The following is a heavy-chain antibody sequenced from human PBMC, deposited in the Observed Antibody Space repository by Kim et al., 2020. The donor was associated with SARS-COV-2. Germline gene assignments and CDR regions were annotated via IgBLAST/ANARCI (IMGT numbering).Heavy chain of an antibody. CDR3: ASQPNYVWGSVGGY. Sequence: SETLSLTCTVSGGSISSSSYYWGWIRQPPGKGLEWIGSIYYSGSTYYNPSLKSRVTISVDTSKNQFSLKLSSVTAADTAVYYCASQPNYVWGSVGGYWG. J-gene: IGHJ4*01. CDR2: IYYSGST. CDR1: GGSISSSSYY. V-gene: IGHV4-39*01. D-gene: IGHD3-16*01.